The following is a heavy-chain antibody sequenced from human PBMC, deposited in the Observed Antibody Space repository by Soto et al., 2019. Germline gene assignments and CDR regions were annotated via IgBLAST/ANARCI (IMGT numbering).Heavy chain of an antibody. CDR1: GFTFSGYW. CDR2: IKHDGSVQ. Sequence: AGGSLRLSCEASGFTFSGYWMSWVRQAPGKGLGWVADIKHDGSVQYYVDSVKGRLTISRDNAKKQLYLQMNGLRAEDTALYYCARAPYSNAWYRFDLWGQGTLVTVSS. J-gene: IGHJ4*02. CDR3: ARAPYSNAWYRFDL. D-gene: IGHD4-4*01. V-gene: IGHV3-7*03.